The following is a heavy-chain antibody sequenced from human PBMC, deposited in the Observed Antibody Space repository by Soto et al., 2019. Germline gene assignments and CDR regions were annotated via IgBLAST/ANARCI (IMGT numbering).Heavy chain of an antibody. CDR3: AREGGYFDSSGSGVYHYYGVDV. D-gene: IGHD3-22*01. J-gene: IGHJ6*02. V-gene: IGHV4-4*07. CDR1: GGPISTYY. Sequence: PSETLSRTCTVSGGPISTYYWSWIRQPAGKGLEWIGRIYCTGSTNYNPPLKSRVSMSLDTARNQISLKVKSVTAADTALYYCAREGGYFDSSGSGVYHYYGVDVWGRGTTVTVSS. CDR2: IYCTGST.